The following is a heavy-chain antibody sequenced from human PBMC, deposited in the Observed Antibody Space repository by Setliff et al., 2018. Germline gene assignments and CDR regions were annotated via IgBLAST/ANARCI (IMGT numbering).Heavy chain of an antibody. J-gene: IGHJ6*03. CDR2: TIPIFGTT. Sequence: PVKVSCKASGRTFSSYGISWVRQAPGQGLEWMGGTIPIFGTTDYAQKFRGRVTIITDESTSTAFMQLSSLRSEDTAVYYCAREGVDTRSSTDYRYYMDVWGKGTTVTVSS. D-gene: IGHD2-15*01. CDR3: AREGVDTRSSTDYRYYMDV. CDR1: GRTFSSYG. V-gene: IGHV1-69*05.